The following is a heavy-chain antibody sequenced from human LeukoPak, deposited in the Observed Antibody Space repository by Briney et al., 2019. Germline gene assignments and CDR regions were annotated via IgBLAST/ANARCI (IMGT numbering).Heavy chain of an antibody. J-gene: IGHJ4*02. CDR1: GFTFSSYA. CDR2: ISGSGGST. CDR3: ARDGGYDFWSGYYQNY. Sequence: GGSLRLSCAASGFTFSSYAMSWVRQAPGKGLEWVSAISGSGGSTYYADSVKGRFTISRDNSKNTLYLQMNSLRAEDTAVYCCARDGGYDFWSGYYQNYWGQGTLVTVSS. V-gene: IGHV3-23*01. D-gene: IGHD3-3*01.